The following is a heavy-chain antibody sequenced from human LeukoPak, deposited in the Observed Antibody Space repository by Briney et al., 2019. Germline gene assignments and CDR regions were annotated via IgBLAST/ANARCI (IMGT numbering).Heavy chain of an antibody. J-gene: IGHJ6*02. CDR1: GFSVSRYG. CDR2: ITT. CDR3: ARNQQLGGHSYYYYGMDV. Sequence: PGGSLRLSYAASGFSVSRYGMHWARQAPGKGLEWVSGITTYYADSVKGRFTISRDNSKNTLYLQMNSLRADDTAIYYCARNQQLGGHSYYYYGMDVWGQGTTVTVSS. V-gene: IGHV3-33*08. D-gene: IGHD3-16*01.